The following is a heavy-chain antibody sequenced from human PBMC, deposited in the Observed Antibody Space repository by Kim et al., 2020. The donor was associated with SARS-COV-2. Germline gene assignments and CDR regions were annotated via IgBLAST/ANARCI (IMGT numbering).Heavy chain of an antibody. CDR2: INPSGGST. CDR1: GYTFTSYY. CDR3: ARDFLNSSWYRTNNADYGMDV. V-gene: IGHV1-46*01. D-gene: IGHD6-13*01. J-gene: IGHJ6*02. Sequence: ASVKVSCKASGYTFTSYYMHWVRQAPGQGLEWMGIINPSGGSTSYAQKFQGRVTMTRDTSTSTVYMELSSLRSEDTAVYYCARDFLNSSWYRTNNADYGMDVWGQGTTVTVSS.